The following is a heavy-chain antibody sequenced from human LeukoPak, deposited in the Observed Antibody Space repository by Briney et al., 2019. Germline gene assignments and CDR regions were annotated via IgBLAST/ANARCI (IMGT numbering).Heavy chain of an antibody. CDR3: ARGSVAAIDY. CDR1: GYTFTGYY. Sequence: ASVKVSCKASGYTFTGYYMHWVRQAPGQGLEWMGWINTNTGNPTYAQGFTGRFVFSLDTSVSTTYLQISSLKAEDTAVYYCARGSVAAIDYWGQGTLVTVSS. J-gene: IGHJ4*02. V-gene: IGHV7-4-1*02. CDR2: INTNTGNP. D-gene: IGHD2-15*01.